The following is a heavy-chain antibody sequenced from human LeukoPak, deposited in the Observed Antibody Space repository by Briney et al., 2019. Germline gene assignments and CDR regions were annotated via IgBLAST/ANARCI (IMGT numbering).Heavy chain of an antibody. D-gene: IGHD2-15*01. J-gene: IGHJ6*03. CDR2: VYYSDST. CDR1: GGSISNYF. Sequence: SETLSLTCTVSGGSISNYFWSWIRQPPGKGLECIGYVYYSDSTNYNPSLKSRVTVSVDTSKNQFSLKLTSVTAADTAVYYCARFPGSAEYRHYYYMDVWGKGTTVTVSS. CDR3: ARFPGSAEYRHYYYMDV. V-gene: IGHV4-59*01.